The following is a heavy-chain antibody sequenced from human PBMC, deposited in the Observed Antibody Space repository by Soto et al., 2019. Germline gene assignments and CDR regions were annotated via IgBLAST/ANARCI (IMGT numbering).Heavy chain of an antibody. CDR2: VIATAGTT. V-gene: IGHV3-23*01. Sequence: GGSLRLSCAASGFTFSSYAMSWVRQAPGKGLEWVSPVIATAGTTYYTDSVKGRFTISRDNSRNTVYLQMNSLRADDTAVYYCAKDRLAGGFDYWGQGTLVTVSS. CDR1: GFTFSSYA. D-gene: IGHD3-16*01. J-gene: IGHJ4*02. CDR3: AKDRLAGGFDY.